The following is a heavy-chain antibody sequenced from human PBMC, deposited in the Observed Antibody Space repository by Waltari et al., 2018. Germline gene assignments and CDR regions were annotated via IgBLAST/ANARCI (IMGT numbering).Heavy chain of an antibody. V-gene: IGHV4-38-2*01. Sequence: QVQLQESGPGLVKPSETLSLTCAVSGYSISSGYYWGWIRQPPGKGLEWIGSIYRGGSTYYNPSLKSRVTIAVDTSKNQFSLKLSSVTAADTAVYYCAAALAYCGGDCRAFDYWGQGTLVTVSS. CDR3: AAALAYCGGDCRAFDY. J-gene: IGHJ4*02. CDR2: IYRGGST. CDR1: GYSISSGYY. D-gene: IGHD2-21*02.